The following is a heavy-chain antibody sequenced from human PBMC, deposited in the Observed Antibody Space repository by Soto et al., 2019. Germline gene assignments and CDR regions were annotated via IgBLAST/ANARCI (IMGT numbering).Heavy chain of an antibody. V-gene: IGHV3-23*01. CDR1: GFTFSGYA. D-gene: IGHD6-19*01. J-gene: IGHJ4*02. CDR2: ISGSGDST. CDR3: ARRSSGWYFDY. Sequence: EVQLLESGGGLVQPGGSLRLSCAASGFTFSGYAMNWGRQAPGKGLEWVSVISGSGDSTYYADSVKGRFTISRDNSKNTLYLQMNSLRAEDTAVYYCARRSSGWYFDYWGQGTLVTVSS.